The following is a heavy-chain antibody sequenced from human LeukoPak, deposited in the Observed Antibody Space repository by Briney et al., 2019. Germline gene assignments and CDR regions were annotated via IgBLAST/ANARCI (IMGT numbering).Heavy chain of an antibody. V-gene: IGHV1-69*05. CDR2: IIPIFGTA. CDR1: GGTFSSYA. CDR3: ARGSYSSGYSGY. D-gene: IGHD3-22*01. Sequence: GASVKASCKASGGTFSSYAISWVRQAPGQGLEWMGRIIPIFGTANYAQKFQGRVTITTDESTSTAYMELSSLRSEDTAVYYCARGSYSSGYSGYWGQGTLVTVSS. J-gene: IGHJ4*02.